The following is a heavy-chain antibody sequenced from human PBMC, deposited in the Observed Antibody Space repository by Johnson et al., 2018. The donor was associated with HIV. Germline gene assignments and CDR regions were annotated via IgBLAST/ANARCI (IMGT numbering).Heavy chain of an antibody. Sequence: QVQLVESGGGVVQPGRSLRLSCAASGFTFSSYAMHWVRQAPGKGLEWVAVISYDGSNKYYADSVKGRFTISRDNSKNTLYLQMNSLRAEDTALYYCARDSSPGYSSGWYDAFDSWGLGTMVTVSS. J-gene: IGHJ3*02. CDR3: ARDSSPGYSSGWYDAFDS. V-gene: IGHV3-30-3*01. D-gene: IGHD6-19*01. CDR1: GFTFSSYA. CDR2: ISYDGSNK.